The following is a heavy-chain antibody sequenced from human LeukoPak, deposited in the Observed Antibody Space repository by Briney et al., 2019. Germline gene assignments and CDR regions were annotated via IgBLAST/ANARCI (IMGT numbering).Heavy chain of an antibody. CDR2: IKQDGSEK. J-gene: IGHJ4*02. D-gene: IGHD1-26*01. Sequence: PGGSLTLSCAASGFTFSSYWMSWVRQAPGKGLEWVANIKQDGSEKYYVDSVKGRFTISRDNAKNSLYLQMNSLRAEDTAVYYCARGRSGSYQRYYFDYWGQGTLVTVSS. CDR1: GFTFSSYW. V-gene: IGHV3-7*01. CDR3: ARGRSGSYQRYYFDY.